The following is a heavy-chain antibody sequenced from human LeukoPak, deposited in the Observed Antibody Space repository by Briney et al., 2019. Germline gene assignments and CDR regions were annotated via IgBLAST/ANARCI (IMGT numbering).Heavy chain of an antibody. CDR1: GGSISSYY. J-gene: IGHJ4*02. D-gene: IGHD5-24*01. CDR3: GREGEGYQDC. Sequence: SETLSLTCTVSGGSISSYYWSWIRQPPGKGLEWIGYIYYSGSTNYNPSLKSRVTISVDKSKNKFSLAVSTVTAEDTGVYSCGREGEGYQDCWGQGTLVTVSS. CDR2: IYYSGST. V-gene: IGHV4-59*01.